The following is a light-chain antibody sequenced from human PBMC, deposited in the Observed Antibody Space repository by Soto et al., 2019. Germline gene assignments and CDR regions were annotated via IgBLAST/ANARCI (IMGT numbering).Light chain of an antibody. CDR1: RSVGTS. CDR3: QQRARWPPD. Sequence: EVVLTQSPATLSLSPGERATLSCRASRSVGTSLAWYQQKPGQAPSLLIYDASSRATGIPARFSGSGSGTDFNLTISNLEPKDFAVYYCQQRARWPPDFGPGTKVDIK. J-gene: IGKJ3*01. CDR2: DAS. V-gene: IGKV3-11*01.